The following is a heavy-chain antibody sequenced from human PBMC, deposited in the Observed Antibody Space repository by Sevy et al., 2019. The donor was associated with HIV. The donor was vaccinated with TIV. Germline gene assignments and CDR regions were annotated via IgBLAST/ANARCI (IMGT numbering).Heavy chain of an antibody. CDR1: GYSMSTGYY. V-gene: IGHV4-38-2*01. Sequence: SETLSLTCAVSGYSMSTGYYWGWIRQPPGKGLAWIGIIYHSGSTYYNTSLKSRVIISVDTSKNQFSLKLSSMTAADTAVYYCARGGGMVSMLYARFDSWGQGSLVTVSS. CDR3: ARGGGMVSMLYARFDS. J-gene: IGHJ4*02. CDR2: IYHSGST. D-gene: IGHD2-8*01.